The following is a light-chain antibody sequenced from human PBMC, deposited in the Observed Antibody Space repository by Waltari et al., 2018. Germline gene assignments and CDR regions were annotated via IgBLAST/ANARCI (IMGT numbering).Light chain of an antibody. CDR3: QKYVSLPAT. V-gene: IGKV3-20*01. CDR2: DAS. Sequence: EIVLTQSPGTLSLSPGERATLSCRASQSVGKYLAWYQQKPGQAPRPLVYDASTRATGIPDRFSGSGSGTDFSLTISRLEPEDFAVYYCQKYVSLPATFGQGTNVEIK. J-gene: IGKJ1*01. CDR1: QSVGKY.